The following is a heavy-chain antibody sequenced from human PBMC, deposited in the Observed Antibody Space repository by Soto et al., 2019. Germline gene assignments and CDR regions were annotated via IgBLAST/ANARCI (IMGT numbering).Heavy chain of an antibody. CDR3: ARRRLYSYGPFDY. D-gene: IGHD5-18*01. CDR1: GGSSSSGDYC. CDR2: IYYSGST. J-gene: IGHJ4*02. Sequence: SETLSLTCTVSGGSSSSGDYCWSWIRQPPGKGLEWIGYIYYSGSTYYNPSLKSRVTISVDTSKNQFSLKLSSVTAADTAVYYCARRRLYSYGPFDYWGQGTLVTVSS. V-gene: IGHV4-30-4*01.